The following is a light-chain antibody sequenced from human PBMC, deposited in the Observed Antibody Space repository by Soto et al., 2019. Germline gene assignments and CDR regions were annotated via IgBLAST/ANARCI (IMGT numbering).Light chain of an antibody. V-gene: IGKV3-11*01. CDR2: GAS. J-gene: IGKJ5*01. Sequence: EMVMTQSPATLPVSPGDRATLSCRASQSVSSNLAWYQQKPGQAPRLLIYGASTRATAIPARFSGSGSGTDFTLTISSLEPEDFALYYCQQRNNWPITFGQGTRLEI. CDR3: QQRNNWPIT. CDR1: QSVSSN.